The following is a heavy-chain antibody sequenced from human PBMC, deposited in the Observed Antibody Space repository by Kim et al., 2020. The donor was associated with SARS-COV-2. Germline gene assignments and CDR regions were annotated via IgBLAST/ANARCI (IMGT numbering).Heavy chain of an antibody. Sequence: SVKVSCKASGGTFSSYAISWVRQAPGQGLEWMGGIIPIFGTANYAQKFQGRVTITVDESTSTAYMELSSLRSEDTAVYYCARVPHYYDSSGYYFDYWGQGTLVTVSS. V-gene: IGHV1-69*13. CDR1: GGTFSSYA. CDR2: IIPIFGTA. CDR3: ARVPHYYDSSGYYFDY. D-gene: IGHD3-22*01. J-gene: IGHJ4*02.